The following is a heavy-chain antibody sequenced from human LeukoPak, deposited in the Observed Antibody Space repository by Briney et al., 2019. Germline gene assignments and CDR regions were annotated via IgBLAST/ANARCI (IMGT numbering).Heavy chain of an antibody. V-gene: IGHV3-74*01. CDR2: INSDGSST. J-gene: IGHJ4*02. D-gene: IGHD2-21*02. CDR1: GFTFSSYW. Sequence: GGSLRLSCAASGFTFSSYWMHWVRQAPGKGLVWVSRINSDGSSTSYADSVKGRFTISRDNAKNTLYLQMNSLRAEDTAVYYCARLKGDSSLFDCWGQGSLVTVSS. CDR3: ARLKGDSSLFDC.